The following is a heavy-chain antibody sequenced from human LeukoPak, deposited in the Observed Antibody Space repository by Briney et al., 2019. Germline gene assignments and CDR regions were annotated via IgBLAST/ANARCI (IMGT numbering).Heavy chain of an antibody. CDR2: IYYSGST. D-gene: IGHD6-19*01. Sequence: SETPSLTCTVSGGSISSSSYYWGWIRQPPGKGLEWIGSIYYSGSTYYNPSVKSRFPISVDTSKNQSSLKMGSVTAADTAVYYCARHVPARVAGGLWFDPWGQGTLVTVSS. CDR3: ARHVPARVAGGLWFDP. CDR1: GGSISSSSYY. V-gene: IGHV4-39*01. J-gene: IGHJ5*02.